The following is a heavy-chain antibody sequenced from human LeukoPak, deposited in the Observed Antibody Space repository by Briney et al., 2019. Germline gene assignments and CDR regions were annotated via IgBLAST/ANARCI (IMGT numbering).Heavy chain of an antibody. V-gene: IGHV3-21*01. CDR2: ITSSSIGI. CDR1: GFTFSDYS. D-gene: IGHD3-9*01. CDR3: VRPRLGMNYFYYMDV. Sequence: GGSLRLSCAASGFTFSDYSLNWVRQAPGKGLEWVSSITSSSIGIYHADSVKGRFTISRDNAKNLVYLQMNSLRAEDTAVYYCVRPRLGMNYFYYMDVWGTGTTVIVSS. J-gene: IGHJ6*03.